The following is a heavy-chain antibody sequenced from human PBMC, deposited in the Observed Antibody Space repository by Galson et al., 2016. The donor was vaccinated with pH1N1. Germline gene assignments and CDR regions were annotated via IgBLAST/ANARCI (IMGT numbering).Heavy chain of an antibody. D-gene: IGHD1-20*01. Sequence: QSGAEVKKPGESLKISCSGAGYRFSTYWIGWVRQMPGQGLEWMAIIYPNTSDTKYNPSFEGQVTISADRSIRTAYLQWSSLKASDTAIYYCARGRRDSAYNWHLPLDYWGQGTLVTVSS. CDR1: GYRFSTYW. J-gene: IGHJ4*02. CDR3: ARGRRDSAYNWHLPLDY. CDR2: IYPNTSDT. V-gene: IGHV5-51*03.